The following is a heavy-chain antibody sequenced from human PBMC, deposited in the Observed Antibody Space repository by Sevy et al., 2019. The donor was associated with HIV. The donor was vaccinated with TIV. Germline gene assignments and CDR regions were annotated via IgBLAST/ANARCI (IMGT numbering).Heavy chain of an antibody. Sequence: LLQLPETLSLTCTVSGGSITSLYWGWIRQPPGKGLEWIANIYYIGNTNYNPSLKSRVTISLDTSKNQFSLRLSSVTAADTAISYCAGENAWGRGYSWGQRTLVTVSS. J-gene: IGHJ4*02. CDR1: GGSITSLY. V-gene: IGHV4-59*08. CDR2: IYYIGNT. CDR3: AGENAWGRGYS. D-gene: IGHD1-26*01.